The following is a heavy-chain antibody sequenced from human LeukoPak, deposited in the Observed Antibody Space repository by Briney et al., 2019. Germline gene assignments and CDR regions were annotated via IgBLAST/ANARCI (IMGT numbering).Heavy chain of an antibody. CDR2: IYYSGNT. CDR1: GYSISRGFY. V-gene: IGHV4-38-2*02. J-gene: IGHJ4*02. CDR3: ARQTGSGLFILP. Sequence: SETLSLTCTVSGYSISRGFYWGWIRKPPGKGPEWIGSIYYSGNTYYNASLKSQVSISIDTSKNQFSLRLTSVTAADTAVYYCARQTGSGLFILPGGQGTLVTVSS. D-gene: IGHD3/OR15-3a*01.